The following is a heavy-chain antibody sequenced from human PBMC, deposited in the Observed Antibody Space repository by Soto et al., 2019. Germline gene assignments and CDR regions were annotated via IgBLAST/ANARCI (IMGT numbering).Heavy chain of an antibody. Sequence: QVQLVQSGAEVKKPGSSVKVSCKASGGTFSSYAISWVRQAPGQGLEWMGGIIPIFGTANYAQKFQGRVTITADESKSTAYLGLSSLRSEDTAVYYCARDLGYDSSGYSWFDPWGQGTLVTVSS. CDR1: GGTFSSYA. D-gene: IGHD3-22*01. CDR2: IIPIFGTA. J-gene: IGHJ5*02. CDR3: ARDLGYDSSGYSWFDP. V-gene: IGHV1-69*12.